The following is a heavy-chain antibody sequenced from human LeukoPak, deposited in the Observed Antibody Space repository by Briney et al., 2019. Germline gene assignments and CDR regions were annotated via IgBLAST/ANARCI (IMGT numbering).Heavy chain of an antibody. Sequence: PGGSLRLSCAASGFPFSSYAMHWVRQAPGKGLEWVAVIWYDGNNKYYADSVKGRFTISRDNSKNTLYLQMNSLRAEDTAVYYCASSTVTSYYYYAMDVWGQGTTVTVSS. D-gene: IGHD4-17*01. CDR3: ASSTVTSYYYYAMDV. CDR2: IWYDGNNK. J-gene: IGHJ6*02. V-gene: IGHV3-33*01. CDR1: GFPFSSYA.